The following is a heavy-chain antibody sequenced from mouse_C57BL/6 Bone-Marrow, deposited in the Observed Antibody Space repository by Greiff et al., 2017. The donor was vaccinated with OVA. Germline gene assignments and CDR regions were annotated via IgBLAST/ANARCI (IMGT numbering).Heavy chain of an antibody. V-gene: IGHV1-81*01. Sequence: VKLQESGAELARPGASVKLSCKASGYTFTSYGISWVKQRTGQGLEWIGEIYPRSGNTYYNEKFKGKATLTADKSSSTAYMELRSLTSEDSAVYFGARGNDGGYFDVWGTGTTVTVSS. J-gene: IGHJ1*03. CDR2: IYPRSGNT. CDR3: ARGNDGGYFDV. CDR1: GYTFTSYG.